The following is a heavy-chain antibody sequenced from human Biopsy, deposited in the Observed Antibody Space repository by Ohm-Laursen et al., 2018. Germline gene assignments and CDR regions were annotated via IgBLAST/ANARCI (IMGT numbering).Heavy chain of an antibody. CDR1: GDSISSSTYY. CDR3: AQTRNDYGGLYFDY. V-gene: IGHV4-39*01. D-gene: IGHD4/OR15-4a*01. J-gene: IGHJ4*02. Sequence: GTLSLTCPVSGDSISSSTYYWGWIRQPPGKGLEWIGTIRNTYFRTSLKSRVTMSVDTSKNQFSLKLSSVTAADTGVYYCAQTRNDYGGLYFDYWGRGTLVTVSS. CDR2: IRNT.